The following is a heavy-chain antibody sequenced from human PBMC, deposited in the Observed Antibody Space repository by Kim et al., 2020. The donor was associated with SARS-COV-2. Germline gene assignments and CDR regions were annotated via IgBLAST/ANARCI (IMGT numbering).Heavy chain of an antibody. D-gene: IGHD2-2*01. Sequence: GGSLRLSCAASGFTFSSYAMHWVRQAPGKGLEWVAVISYDGSNKYYADSVKGRFTISRDNSKNTLYLQMNSLRAEDTAVYYCARWGGYQTEPDYWGQGTLVTVSS. CDR3: ARWGGYQTEPDY. J-gene: IGHJ4*02. CDR2: ISYDGSNK. V-gene: IGHV3-30*04. CDR1: GFTFSSYA.